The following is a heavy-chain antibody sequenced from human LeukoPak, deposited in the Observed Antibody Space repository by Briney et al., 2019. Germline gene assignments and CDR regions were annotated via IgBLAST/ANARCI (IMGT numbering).Heavy chain of an antibody. Sequence: KPSETLSLTCTVSGGSISSNSYYWGWIRQPPGKGLEWIGSIYYSGSTYYNPSLKSRVTMSVDTSKNQFSLKLSSVTAADTAVYYCARAAARPIMRAFDIWGQGTMVTVSS. V-gene: IGHV4-39*07. CDR1: GGSISSNSYY. CDR3: ARAAARPIMRAFDI. J-gene: IGHJ3*02. CDR2: IYYSGST. D-gene: IGHD6-6*01.